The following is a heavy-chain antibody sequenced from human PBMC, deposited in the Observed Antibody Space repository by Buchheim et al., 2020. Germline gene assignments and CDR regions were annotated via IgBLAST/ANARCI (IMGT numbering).Heavy chain of an antibody. J-gene: IGHJ4*02. D-gene: IGHD3-10*01. CDR2: IGQDGSEK. CDR1: GFTFGTYW. Sequence: EVQLVESGGGLVKPGGSLRLTCVASGFTFGTYWMSWVRQAPGKGLEWVANIGQDGSEKNYLDSVKGRFTGSRDNGKHSLYQQVSSLGAEDTAVYYCAGDRGDLDYWGQGT. CDR3: AGDRGDLDY. V-gene: IGHV3-7*01.